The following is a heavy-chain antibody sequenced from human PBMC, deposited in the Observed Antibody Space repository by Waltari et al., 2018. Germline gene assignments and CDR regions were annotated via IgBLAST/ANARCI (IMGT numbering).Heavy chain of an antibody. J-gene: IGHJ5*02. V-gene: IGHV4-4*07. D-gene: IGHD2-15*01. CDR2: IYTSGST. CDR1: GGSISSYY. CDR3: ARDRFHCSGGSCSGRDNWFDP. Sequence: QVQLQESGPGLVKPSETLSLTCTVSGGSISSYYWSWIRQPAGKGLEWIGRIYTSGSTNSNPSRKSRVTMSVDTSKNQFSLKLSSVTAADTAVYYCARDRFHCSGGSCSGRDNWFDPWCQGTLVTVSS.